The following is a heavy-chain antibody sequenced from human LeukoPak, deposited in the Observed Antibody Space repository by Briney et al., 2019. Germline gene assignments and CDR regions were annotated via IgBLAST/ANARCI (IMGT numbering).Heavy chain of an antibody. CDR3: ARGTWSSSIDY. V-gene: IGHV4-30-4*01. Sequence: SSETLSLTCTVSGGSISSGDYYWSWIRQPPGKGLEYIGYIYHSGSTYYNPSLKSRVTISVDTSKNQFSLKLSSVTAADTAVYYCARGTWSSSIDYWGQGTLVTVSS. J-gene: IGHJ4*02. CDR1: GGSISSGDYY. D-gene: IGHD6-6*01. CDR2: IYHSGST.